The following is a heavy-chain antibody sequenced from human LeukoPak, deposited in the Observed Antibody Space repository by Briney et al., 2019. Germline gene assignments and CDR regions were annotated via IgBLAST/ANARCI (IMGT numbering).Heavy chain of an antibody. CDR1: GFTFSSYA. Sequence: GGSLRLSCSASGFTFSSYAMHWVRQAPGKGLEYVSAISSNGGSTYYADSVKGRFTISRDNSKNTLYLQMSSLRAEDTAVYYCVNEVGTCYYGMDVWGQGTTVTVSS. CDR3: VNEVGTCYYGMDV. V-gene: IGHV3-64D*06. D-gene: IGHD1-14*01. CDR2: ISSNGGST. J-gene: IGHJ6*02.